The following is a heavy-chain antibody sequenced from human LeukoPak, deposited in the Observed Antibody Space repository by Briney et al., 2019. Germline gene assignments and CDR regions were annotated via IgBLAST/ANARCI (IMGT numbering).Heavy chain of an antibody. V-gene: IGHV3-30*02. CDR2: IRYDGSNK. J-gene: IGHJ4*02. Sequence: GGSLRLSCAASGFTFSSYCMHWVRQAPGKGLEWVAFIRYDGSNKYYADSVKGRFTISRDNSKNTLYLQMNSLRAEDTAVYYCAKDMEPAAGFFDYWGQGTLVTVSS. CDR3: AKDMEPAAGFFDY. CDR1: GFTFSSYC. D-gene: IGHD6-13*01.